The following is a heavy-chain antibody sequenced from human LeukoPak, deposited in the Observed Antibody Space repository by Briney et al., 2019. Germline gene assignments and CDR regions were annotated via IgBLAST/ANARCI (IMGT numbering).Heavy chain of an antibody. D-gene: IGHD6-19*01. CDR2: LDPEDGET. CDR3: ATQGYSSGLVGFDYYYYYGMDV. Sequence: GASVKVSRKVSGYTLTELSMHWVRQAPGKGLEWMGGLDPEDGETIYAQKFQGRVTMTEDTSTDTAYMELSSLRSEDTAVYYCATQGYSSGLVGFDYYYYYGMDVWGQGTTVTVSS. V-gene: IGHV1-24*01. J-gene: IGHJ6*02. CDR1: GYTLTELS.